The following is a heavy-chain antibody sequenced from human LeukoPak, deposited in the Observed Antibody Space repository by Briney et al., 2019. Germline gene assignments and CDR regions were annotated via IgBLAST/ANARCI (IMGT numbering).Heavy chain of an antibody. D-gene: IGHD2-8*01. CDR1: GFTFSAYS. CDR2: ITASGDTT. Sequence: PGGSLRLSCATSGFTFSAYSMNWVRQAPGKGLEWVSGITASGDTTHHVDSVKGRFTISRDNSKNTLFLQMNSLRVEDTALYYCARAYGTNGYFQLPIDYWGQGALVTVSS. CDR3: ARAYGTNGYFQLPIDY. V-gene: IGHV3-23*01. J-gene: IGHJ4*02.